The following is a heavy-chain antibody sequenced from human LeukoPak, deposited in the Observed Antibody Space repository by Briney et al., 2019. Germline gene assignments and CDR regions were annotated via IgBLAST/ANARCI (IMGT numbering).Heavy chain of an antibody. CDR1: GFTFSAYA. Sequence: GGSLRLSCAASGFTFSAYAMTWVRQAAGKGLECVSHITTGGSSIFYADSVKGRFTISRDNAKNSLYLQMNSLRAEDTAVYYCAKSGYCCDGSYFPGAFDLWGQGTMVTVSS. J-gene: IGHJ3*01. V-gene: IGHV3-48*04. CDR3: AKSGYCCDGSYFPGAFDL. CDR2: ITTGGSSI. D-gene: IGHD2-15*01.